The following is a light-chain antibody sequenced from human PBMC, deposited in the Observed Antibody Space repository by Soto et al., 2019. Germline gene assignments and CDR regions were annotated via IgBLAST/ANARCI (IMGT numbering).Light chain of an antibody. Sequence: DIPITQSPSTLSGSVGDRATITCRASQTISSWLAWYQQKPGKAPKLLIYKASTLKSGVPSRFSGSGSGTEFTLTISSLQPDDFATYYCQHYNSYSEAFGQGTKVDIK. CDR3: QHYNSYSEA. J-gene: IGKJ1*01. V-gene: IGKV1-5*03. CDR2: KAS. CDR1: QTISSW.